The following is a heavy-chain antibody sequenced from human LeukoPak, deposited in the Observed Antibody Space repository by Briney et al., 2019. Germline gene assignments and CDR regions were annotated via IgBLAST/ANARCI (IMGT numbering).Heavy chain of an antibody. CDR3: ARRGANDFGDSAGNFAYDI. V-gene: IGHV4-34*08. CDR1: GFIFSSSA. CDR2: IKHGGHT. D-gene: IGHD4-17*01. J-gene: IGHJ3*02. Sequence: GSLRLSCVGSGFIFSSSAMSWIRQPPGKGLEWIGEIKHGGHTNYNPSLKSRVTISVDTSKKQFSLKLSSVTVADTALYFCARRGANDFGDSAGNFAYDIWGQGTMVTASS.